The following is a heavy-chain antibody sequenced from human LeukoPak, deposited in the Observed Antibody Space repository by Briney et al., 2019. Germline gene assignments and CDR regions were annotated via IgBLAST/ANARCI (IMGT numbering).Heavy chain of an antibody. CDR1: GYTFTGYY. D-gene: IGHD1-7*01. V-gene: IGHV1-2*04. CDR2: INPNSGGT. Sequence: AASVKVSYKASGYTFTGYYLHWVRQAPGQGPEWMGWINPNSGGTNYAQKFQGWVIMTRDTSISTAYMELSRLRSDDTAVYYCATSGTTESAFDIWGQGTLVTASS. J-gene: IGHJ3*02. CDR3: ATSGTTESAFDI.